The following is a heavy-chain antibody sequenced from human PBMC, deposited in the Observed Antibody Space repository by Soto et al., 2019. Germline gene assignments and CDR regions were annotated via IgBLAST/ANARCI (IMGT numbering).Heavy chain of an antibody. J-gene: IGHJ5*02. CDR2: IIPIFGTA. V-gene: IGHV1-69*06. CDR1: GGTFSSYA. Sequence: QVQLVQSGAEVKKPGSSVKVSCKASGGTFSSYAISWVRQAPGQGLEWMGGIIPIFGTANYAQKFQGRVTITADKSTSTAYMELSSMRSEDTAVYYCARDPRAVAGPSWYNWFDPWGQGTLVTVSS. CDR3: ARDPRAVAGPSWYNWFDP. D-gene: IGHD6-19*01.